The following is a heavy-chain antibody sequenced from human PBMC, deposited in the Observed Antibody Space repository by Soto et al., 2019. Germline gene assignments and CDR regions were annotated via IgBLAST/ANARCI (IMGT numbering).Heavy chain of an antibody. CDR3: AKAYDFWSGYIGGDAFDI. D-gene: IGHD3-3*01. CDR2: ISGSGSTI. J-gene: IGHJ3*02. V-gene: IGHV3-11*01. CDR1: GFTFSDDY. Sequence: GGSLRLSCAASGFTFSDDYMSWIRQAPGKGLEWVSYISGSGSTIYYADSVKGRFTISRDNAKNTLYLQMNSLRAEDTAVYYCAKAYDFWSGYIGGDAFDIWGQGTMVTVSS.